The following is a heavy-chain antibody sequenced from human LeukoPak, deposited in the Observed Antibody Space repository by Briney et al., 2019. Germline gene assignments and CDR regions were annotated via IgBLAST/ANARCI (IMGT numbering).Heavy chain of an antibody. Sequence: PGGSLRLSCAASGFTFSSYWMSWVRQAPGKGLEWVANIKQDGSEKYYVDFVKGRFTISRDNAKNSLYMQMNSLRAEDTTVYYCARKVYASEAFDYWGQGTLVTVSS. CDR2: IKQDGSEK. V-gene: IGHV3-7*01. D-gene: IGHD2-8*01. CDR3: ARKVYASEAFDY. J-gene: IGHJ4*02. CDR1: GFTFSSYW.